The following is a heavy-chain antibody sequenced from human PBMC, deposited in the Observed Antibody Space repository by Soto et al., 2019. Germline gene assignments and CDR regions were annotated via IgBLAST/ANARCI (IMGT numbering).Heavy chain of an antibody. D-gene: IGHD3-10*01. CDR1: GYTFTNYD. J-gene: IGHJ5*02. Sequence: QVQLVQSGAEVTKPGTSVKVSCNASGYTFTNYDISWVRQAPGQRLEWMGRISASNGNTNDAQKLQERGSKSGATSTSTAYMELRRLRSDDTAVFYCARAPPSGGLGSYISMAWRQGTLVTISS. CDR2: ISASNGNT. V-gene: IGHV1-18*01. CDR3: ARAPPSGGLGSYISMA.